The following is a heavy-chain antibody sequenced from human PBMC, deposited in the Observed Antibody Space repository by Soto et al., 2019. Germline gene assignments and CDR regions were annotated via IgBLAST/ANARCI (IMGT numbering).Heavy chain of an antibody. V-gene: IGHV3-48*02. Sequence: EVQLVESGGGLVQPGGSLRLSCAASGFTFSSYSMNWVRQAPGKGMAWVSYISSSSSTIYYADSVKGRFTISRDNAKNSLYLQMNSLRDEDTAVYYCARDWTYYAFWSGAYYFDYWGQGPLVTVSS. CDR3: ARDWTYYAFWSGAYYFDY. D-gene: IGHD3-3*01. CDR1: GFTFSSYS. CDR2: ISSSSSTI. J-gene: IGHJ4*02.